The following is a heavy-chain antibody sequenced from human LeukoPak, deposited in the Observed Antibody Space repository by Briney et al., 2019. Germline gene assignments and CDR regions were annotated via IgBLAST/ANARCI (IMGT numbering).Heavy chain of an antibody. D-gene: IGHD5-18*01. CDR2: FSGTFDDT. Sequence: GGSLRLSCAASGNYWMHWVRQAPGKGLEWVSGFSGTFDDTFYADSVKGRFTVSRDNSKQMVYLQMNSLRAEDTAIYYCAKGAGYSYGNALDIWGQGTMVLVSS. J-gene: IGHJ3*02. CDR1: GNYW. CDR3: AKGAGYSYGNALDI. V-gene: IGHV3-23*01.